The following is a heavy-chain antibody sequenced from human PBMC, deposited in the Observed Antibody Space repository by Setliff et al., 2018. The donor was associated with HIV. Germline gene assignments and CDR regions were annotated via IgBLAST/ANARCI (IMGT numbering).Heavy chain of an antibody. J-gene: IGHJ4*02. CDR2: IYHSGST. CDR1: GGSISSGGYS. CDR3: ARGGSRGSWYWDY. D-gene: IGHD6-13*01. V-gene: IGHV4-30-2*01. Sequence: SETLSLTCAVSGGSISSGGYSWSWIRQPPGKGLEWIGYIYHSGSTHYNPSLKSRVTISVDRSKNQFSLKLSSVTAADTAVYYCARGGSRGSWYWDYWGQGTLVTVSS.